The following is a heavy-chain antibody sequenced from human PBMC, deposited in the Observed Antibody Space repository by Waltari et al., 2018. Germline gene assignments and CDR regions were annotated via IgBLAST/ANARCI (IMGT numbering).Heavy chain of an antibody. CDR3: AAPSSSGYYYVYFDY. CDR1: GYTFTDYY. Sequence: EVQLVQSGAEVKKPGATVKISCKASGYTFTDYYMHWVQQAPGKGLEWMGRVDPEDGETIYAEKFQGRVTITADTSTDTAYMELSSLRSEDTAVYYCAAPSSSGYYYVYFDYWGQGTLVTVSS. J-gene: IGHJ4*02. V-gene: IGHV1-69-2*01. D-gene: IGHD3-22*01. CDR2: VDPEDGET.